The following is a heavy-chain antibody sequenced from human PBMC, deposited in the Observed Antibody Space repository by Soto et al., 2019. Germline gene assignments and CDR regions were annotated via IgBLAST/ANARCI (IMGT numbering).Heavy chain of an antibody. J-gene: IGHJ3*02. CDR2: LYSGGST. Sequence: EVQLVESGGGLIQPGGSLRLSCAASGFTVSSNYMVWVRQAPGRGLEWVSVLYSGGSTSYADSVKGRFTVSRDNSKNTLYLQINRLRAEDTAVYYCAKAYCGGACYSLTDAFDMWGQGTMVSVSS. D-gene: IGHD2-21*02. CDR3: AKAYCGGACYSLTDAFDM. CDR1: GFTVSSNY. V-gene: IGHV3-53*01.